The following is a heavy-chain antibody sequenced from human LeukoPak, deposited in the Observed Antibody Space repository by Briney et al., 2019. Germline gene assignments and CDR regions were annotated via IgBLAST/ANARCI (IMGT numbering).Heavy chain of an antibody. J-gene: IGHJ4*02. Sequence: GSSVKVSCKASGGTFSSYAISWVRQAPGQGLEWTGGIIPIFGTANYAQKFQGRVTITADESTSTAYMELSSLRSEDTAVYYCARELQYCSGGSCYPGWGQGTLVTVSS. CDR1: GGTFSSYA. CDR2: IIPIFGTA. V-gene: IGHV1-69*01. CDR3: ARELQYCSGGSCYPG. D-gene: IGHD2-15*01.